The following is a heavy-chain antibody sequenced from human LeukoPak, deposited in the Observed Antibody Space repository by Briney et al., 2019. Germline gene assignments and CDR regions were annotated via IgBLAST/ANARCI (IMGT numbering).Heavy chain of an antibody. CDR3: ARTDNWNTARHPDAFDI. V-gene: IGHV4-4*02. J-gene: IGHJ3*02. D-gene: IGHD1-1*01. CDR2: IYHSGST. CDR1: GGSISSSNW. Sequence: SGTLSLTCAVSGGSISSSNWWSWVRQPPGKGLEWIGEIYHSGSTNYNPSPKSRVTISVDKSKNQFSLKLSSVTAADTAVYYCARTDNWNTARHPDAFDIWGQGTMVTVSS.